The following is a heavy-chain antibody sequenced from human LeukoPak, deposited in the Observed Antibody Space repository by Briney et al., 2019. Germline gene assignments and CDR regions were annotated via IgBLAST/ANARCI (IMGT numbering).Heavy chain of an antibody. CDR2: MIPSSGNT. V-gene: IGHV1-8*01. J-gene: IGHJ4*02. CDR1: GYTFTSYD. Sequence: ASVKVSCKASGYTFTSYDIDWVRQATGQGLEWMGWMIPSSGNTGYAQKFQGRVTMTRNTSISTAYMELSSLRSEDTAVYYCARGAYNGSSEYFDYWGQGTLVTVSS. D-gene: IGHD1-26*01. CDR3: ARGAYNGSSEYFDY.